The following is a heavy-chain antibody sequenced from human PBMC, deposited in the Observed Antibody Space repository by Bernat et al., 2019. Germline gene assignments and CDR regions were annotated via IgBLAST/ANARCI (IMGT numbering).Heavy chain of an antibody. V-gene: IGHV3-33*01. J-gene: IGHJ3*02. Sequence: QVQLVESGGGVVQPGRSLRLSCAASGFTFSSYGMHWVRQAPGKGLEWVAVIWYDGSNKYYDDCVKGRFTISGDNSKNTLYLQMNSLRAEDTAVYYCAREKQWLEGLGSSDAFDIWGQGTMVTVSS. D-gene: IGHD6-19*01. CDR2: IWYDGSNK. CDR1: GFTFSSYG. CDR3: AREKQWLEGLGSSDAFDI.